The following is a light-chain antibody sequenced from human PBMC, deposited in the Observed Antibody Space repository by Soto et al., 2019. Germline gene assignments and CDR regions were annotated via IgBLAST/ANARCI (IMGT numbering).Light chain of an antibody. J-gene: IGLJ3*02. CDR2: EDY. V-gene: IGLV1-51*02. CDR3: GTWDNSLTAWV. CDR1: SSNIGDNY. Sequence: QSVLTQPPSVSAAPGQKVTISCFGSSSNIGDNYVSWYQQLPGTAPKLLISEDYNRPSGIPDRFSGSKSGTSAALGITGLQTGDEGDYFCGTWDNSLTAWVFGGGTKLTVL.